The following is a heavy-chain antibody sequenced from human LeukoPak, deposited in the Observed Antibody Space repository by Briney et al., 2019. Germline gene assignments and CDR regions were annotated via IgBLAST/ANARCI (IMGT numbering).Heavy chain of an antibody. V-gene: IGHV4-59*01. CDR3: ARGNAN. Sequence: SETLSLTCTVSGGSISGYYWSWIRQPPGKGLEWIGYINNSGSTNYNPSLKSRVTISVDTSRNQLSLKLTSVTAADTALYYCARGNANWGQGTLVTVSS. CDR2: INNSGST. CDR1: GGSISGYY. J-gene: IGHJ4*02.